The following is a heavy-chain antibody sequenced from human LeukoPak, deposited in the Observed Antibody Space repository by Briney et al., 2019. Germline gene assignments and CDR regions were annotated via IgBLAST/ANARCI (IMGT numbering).Heavy chain of an antibody. CDR1: GFTFDDYG. Sequence: GGSLRLSCAASGFTFDDYGMSWVRQAPGKGLEWVSGINWNGGSTGYADSVKGRFTISRDNAKNSLYLQMNSLRAEDTALYYCARDSSGSYYEYYYMDVWGKGTTVTVSS. D-gene: IGHD1-26*01. J-gene: IGHJ6*03. CDR3: ARDSSGSYYEYYYMDV. CDR2: INWNGGST. V-gene: IGHV3-20*04.